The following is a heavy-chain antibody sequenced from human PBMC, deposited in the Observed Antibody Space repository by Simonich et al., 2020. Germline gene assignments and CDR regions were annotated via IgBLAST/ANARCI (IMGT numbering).Heavy chain of an antibody. Sequence: QVQLVQSGAEVKKPGASVKCSCKASGYTFTSYGISWVRQAPGKGLEWRGWISAYKGNTNYAQKLKGRVTMTTGTSTSTAYMELRSLRSDDTAVYYCARSTTGTTAFDIWGQGTMVTVSS. CDR1: GYTFTSYG. D-gene: IGHD1-1*01. CDR3: ARSTTGTTAFDI. V-gene: IGHV1-18*01. CDR2: ISAYKGNT. J-gene: IGHJ3*02.